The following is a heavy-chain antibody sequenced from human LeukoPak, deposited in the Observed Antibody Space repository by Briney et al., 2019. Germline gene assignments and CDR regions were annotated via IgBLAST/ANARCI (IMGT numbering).Heavy chain of an antibody. CDR3: FVEMATIWSDAFDI. V-gene: IGHV1-2*02. CDR2: INPNSGGT. Sequence: ASVKVSCKASGYTFTSYYIHWVRQAPGQGLEWMGWINPNSGGTNYAQKFQGRVTMTRDTSISTAYMELSRLRSDDTAVYYCFVEMATIWSDAFDIWGQGTMVTVSS. CDR1: GYTFTSYY. J-gene: IGHJ3*02. D-gene: IGHD5-24*01.